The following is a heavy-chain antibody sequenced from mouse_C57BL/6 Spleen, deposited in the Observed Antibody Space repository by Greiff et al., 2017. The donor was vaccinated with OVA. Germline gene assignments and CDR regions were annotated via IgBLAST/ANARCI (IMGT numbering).Heavy chain of an antibody. V-gene: IGHV1-42*01. Sequence: VQLQQSGPELVKPGASVKISCKASGYSFTGYYMNWVKQSPEKSLEWIGEINPSTGGTTYNQKFKAKATLTVDKSSSTAYMQLKSLTSEDSAVYYCASREGYGYYDYFDYWGQGTTLTVSS. J-gene: IGHJ2*01. CDR1: GYSFTGYY. CDR3: ASREGYGYYDYFDY. CDR2: INPSTGGT. D-gene: IGHD2-3*01.